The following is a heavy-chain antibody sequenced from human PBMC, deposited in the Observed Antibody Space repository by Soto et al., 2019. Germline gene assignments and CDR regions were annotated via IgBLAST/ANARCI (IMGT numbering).Heavy chain of an antibody. J-gene: IGHJ4*02. V-gene: IGHV3-30-3*01. CDR3: ARDLEVTGTQFDY. D-gene: IGHD1-7*01. Sequence: QVQLGESGGGVVQPGGSLRLSCAASGFTFSSYAMHWVRQAPGKGLEWVAVISYDGSNKYYADSVKGRFTISRDNSKNTLYLQMNSLRAEDTAVYYCARDLEVTGTQFDYWGQGTLVTVSS. CDR2: ISYDGSNK. CDR1: GFTFSSYA.